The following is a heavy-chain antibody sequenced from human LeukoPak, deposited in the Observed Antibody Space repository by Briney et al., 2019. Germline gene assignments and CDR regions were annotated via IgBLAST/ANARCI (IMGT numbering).Heavy chain of an antibody. J-gene: IGHJ4*02. D-gene: IGHD6-19*01. CDR1: GFTFSSYS. CDR2: ISSSSSTI. Sequence: GGSLRLSCAASGFTFSSYSMNWVRQAPGKGMEWVSYISSSSSTIYYADSVKGRFTISRDNAKNSLYLQMNSLRAEDTAVYYCAKSLAVAGTVGYFDYWGQGTLVTVSS. CDR3: AKSLAVAGTVGYFDY. V-gene: IGHV3-48*01.